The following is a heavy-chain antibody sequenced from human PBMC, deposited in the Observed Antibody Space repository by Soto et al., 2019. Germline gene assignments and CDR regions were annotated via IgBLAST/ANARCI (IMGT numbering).Heavy chain of an antibody. Sequence: SETLSLTCTVSGGSISSSSYYWGWIRQPPGKGLEWIGSIYYSGSTYYNPSLKSRVTISVDTSKNQFSLKLSSVTAADTAVYYCYLSQSYYVFGGAHYLSYGMDVGGKGTRVTVSS. V-gene: IGHV4-39*01. J-gene: IGHJ6*04. D-gene: IGHD3-3*01. CDR2: IYYSGST. CDR1: GGSISSSSYY. CDR3: YLSQSYYVFGGAHYLSYGMDV.